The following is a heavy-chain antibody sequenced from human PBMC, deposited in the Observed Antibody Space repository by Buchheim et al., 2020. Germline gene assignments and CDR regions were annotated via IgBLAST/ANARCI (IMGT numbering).Heavy chain of an antibody. J-gene: IGHJ4*02. CDR2: ISYDGSNK. D-gene: IGHD6-19*01. V-gene: IGHV3-30*18. CDR1: GFTFSSYG. CDR3: AKVGVSYSSGWYGVDMGYFDY. Sequence: QVQLVESGGGVVQPGRSLRLSCAASGFTFSSYGMHWVRQAPGKGLEWVAVISYDGSNKYYADSVKGRFTISRDNSKNTLYLQMNSLRAEDTAVYYCAKVGVSYSSGWYGVDMGYFDYWGQGTL.